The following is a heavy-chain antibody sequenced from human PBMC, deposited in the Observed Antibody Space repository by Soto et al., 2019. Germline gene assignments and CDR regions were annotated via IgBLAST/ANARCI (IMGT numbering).Heavy chain of an antibody. D-gene: IGHD6-19*01. J-gene: IGHJ3*02. CDR2: IKQDGSEK. Sequence: EVQLVESGGDLVQPGGSLRLSCAASGFTFSSYWMSWVRQTPGKGLEWVANIKQDGSEKYYVDSVKGRFTISRDNAKSSLYLQLNSLRAEDTAVYYCAGPNNGWSRGAFDMWGRGTMVTVSS. CDR1: GFTFSSYW. V-gene: IGHV3-7*01. CDR3: AGPNNGWSRGAFDM.